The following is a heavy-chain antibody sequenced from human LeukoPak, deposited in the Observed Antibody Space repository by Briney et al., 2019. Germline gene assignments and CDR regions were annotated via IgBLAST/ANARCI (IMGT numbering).Heavy chain of an antibody. J-gene: IGHJ4*02. V-gene: IGHV4-30-2*01. CDR3: ARGGGRFGEFTAFDY. D-gene: IGHD3-10*01. CDR2: VYHGGST. CDR1: GGSISSGGYS. Sequence: PSETLSLTCAVSGGSISSGGYSWSWIRQPPGKGLEWIGYVYHGGSTYHNPSLKSRVTISVDRSKNQFSLKLSSVTAADTAVYYCARGGGRFGEFTAFDYWGQGTLVTVSS.